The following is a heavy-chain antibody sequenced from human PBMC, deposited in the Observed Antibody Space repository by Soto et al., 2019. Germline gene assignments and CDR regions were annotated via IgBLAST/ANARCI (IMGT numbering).Heavy chain of an antibody. CDR1: GYSFTSYW. J-gene: IGHJ4*02. D-gene: IGHD2-2*02. Sequence: GESLKISCKGSGYSFTSYWIGWVRQMPGKGLEWMGIIYLGDSDTRYSPSCQGQVTISADKSISTAYLQWSSLKASDTAMYYCARQTYCSSTSCYTVDSWGQGTLVTVSS. CDR2: IYLGDSDT. CDR3: ARQTYCSSTSCYTVDS. V-gene: IGHV5-51*01.